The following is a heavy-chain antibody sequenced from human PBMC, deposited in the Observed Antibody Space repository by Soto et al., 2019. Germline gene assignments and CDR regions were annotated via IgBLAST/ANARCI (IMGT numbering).Heavy chain of an antibody. CDR2: IYAGVGT. Sequence: EVKLMESGGALVQPGGSLRLSCAASGFSVSRNYMTWVRQAPGKGLDWVSVIYAGVGTSYAASVKGRFTISRSNSKNTLYLPMDSLRVDDTAVYYCARVAYDQSGSTLDYWGQGTRVTVSS. V-gene: IGHV3-53*04. CDR3: ARVAYDQSGSTLDY. D-gene: IGHD2-2*01. CDR1: GFSVSRNY. J-gene: IGHJ4*02.